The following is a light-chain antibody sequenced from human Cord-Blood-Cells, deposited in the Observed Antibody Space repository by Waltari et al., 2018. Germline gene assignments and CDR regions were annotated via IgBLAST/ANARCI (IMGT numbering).Light chain of an antibody. CDR2: GAP. CDR3: QQYNNWPFT. J-gene: IGKJ3*01. CDR1: QSVSSN. Sequence: EIVMTQSPATLSVSPGESTTLSCRARQSVSSNLAWDQQKPGQATRLLIYGAPTRATGSPARFSGSGSGTEFTLTISSLQSEDFAVYYCQQYNNWPFTFGPGTKVDIK. V-gene: IGKV3-15*01.